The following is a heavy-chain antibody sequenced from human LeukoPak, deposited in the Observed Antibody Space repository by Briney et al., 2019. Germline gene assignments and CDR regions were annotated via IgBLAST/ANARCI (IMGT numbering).Heavy chain of an antibody. CDR1: GFTFNNYA. Sequence: PGGSLRLSCAASGFTFNNYAMSWVRQAPGKGLEWVSAISGGGGSTYYADSVKGRFSISRDSSSNTLYLQMNSLRGEDTAVYYCAKENWVYNWKYDSSGSGINYWGQGTLVTVSS. D-gene: IGHD3-22*01. V-gene: IGHV3-23*01. CDR3: AKENWVYNWKYDSSGSGINY. CDR2: ISGGGGST. J-gene: IGHJ4*02.